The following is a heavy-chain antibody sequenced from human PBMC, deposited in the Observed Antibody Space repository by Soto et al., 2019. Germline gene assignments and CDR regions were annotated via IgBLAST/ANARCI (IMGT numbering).Heavy chain of an antibody. J-gene: IGHJ6*02. CDR1: GFTFTTCG. CDR3: AKDLQSYGDYNYYYYGMDV. V-gene: IGHV3-30*18. Sequence: QVQLVESGGGVVQPGGSLRLSCTASGFTFTTCGIHWVRQAPGKGLEWVALISYDGHNKYYSASVKGRFTISRDNYKNTLSLQMNSLRAEDTAVYYCAKDLQSYGDYNYYYYGMDVWGQGTTVSVSS. D-gene: IGHD4-17*01. CDR2: ISYDGHNK.